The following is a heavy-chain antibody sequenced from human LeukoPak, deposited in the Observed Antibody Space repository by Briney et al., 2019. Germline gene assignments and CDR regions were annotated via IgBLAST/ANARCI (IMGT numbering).Heavy chain of an antibody. CDR1: GGSVSSGSYY. J-gene: IGHJ3*02. D-gene: IGHD6-19*01. Sequence: SETLSLTCTVSGGSVSSGSYYWSWIRQPPGKGLEWIVYIYYSGSTNYNPSLKSRVTISVYTSKNQFSLKLSSVTAADTAFDYWARNLVSSGWDQFGGFDIWGQGKMVTVSS. V-gene: IGHV4-61*01. CDR2: IYYSGST. CDR3: ARNLVSSGWDQFGGFDI.